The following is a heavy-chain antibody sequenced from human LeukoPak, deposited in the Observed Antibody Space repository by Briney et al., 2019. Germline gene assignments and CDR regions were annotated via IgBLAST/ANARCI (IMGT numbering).Heavy chain of an antibody. V-gene: IGHV2-5*01. D-gene: IGHD3-3*01. CDR1: GFSLSTSGVG. J-gene: IGHJ4*02. Sequence: SGPTLVKPTQTLTLTFTFSGFSLSTSGVGVGWIRQPPGKALEWLVHIYWNDDKRYSPSLKSRLTITKDTSKNQVVLTMTNMDPVDTATYYCAHATYFSSGYYYFDYWGQGTLVTVSS. CDR3: AHATYFSSGYYYFDY. CDR2: IYWNDDK.